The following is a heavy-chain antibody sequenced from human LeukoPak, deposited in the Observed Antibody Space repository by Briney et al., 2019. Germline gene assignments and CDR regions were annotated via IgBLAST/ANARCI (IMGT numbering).Heavy chain of an antibody. CDR1: GGSFSGNY. D-gene: IGHD3-10*01. CDR3: ARGGYYGSGNDFRFDP. Sequence: SETLSLTCGVYGGSFSGNYWSWIRQTPGRGLEWIGEINHSGSSNYNPSLKSRVTISVDTSKNQFSLKMSSVTAADTAVYYCARGGYYGSGNDFRFDPWGQGTLVTVSS. CDR2: INHSGSS. J-gene: IGHJ5*02. V-gene: IGHV4-34*01.